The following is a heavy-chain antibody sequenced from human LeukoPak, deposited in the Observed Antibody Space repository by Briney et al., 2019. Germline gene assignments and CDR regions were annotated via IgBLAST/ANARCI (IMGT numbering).Heavy chain of an antibody. D-gene: IGHD3-22*01. V-gene: IGHV1-2*02. CDR1: GGTFSSYA. CDR3: ASIYSSGYETDY. J-gene: IGHJ4*02. CDR2: INPNSGGT. Sequence: ASVKVSCKASGGTFSSYAISWVRQAPGQGLEWMGWINPNSGGTNYAQKFQGRVTMTRDTSISTAYMELSRLRSDDTAVYYCASIYSSGYETDYWGQGTLVTVSS.